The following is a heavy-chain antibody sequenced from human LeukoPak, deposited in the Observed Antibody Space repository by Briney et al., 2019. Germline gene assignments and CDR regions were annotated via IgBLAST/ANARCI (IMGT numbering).Heavy chain of an antibody. J-gene: IGHJ3*02. Sequence: SQTLSLTCAISGDSVSSNSAAWNWIRQSPSRGLEWLGRTKYTSKWDNDYAVSVKSRITINPDTSKNQFSLQLNSVTPEDTAVYYCASPTFLPAPTASDIWGQGTMVTVSS. CDR3: ASPTFLPAPTASDI. V-gene: IGHV6-1*01. D-gene: IGHD2-2*01. CDR2: TKYTSKWDN. CDR1: GDSVSSNSAA.